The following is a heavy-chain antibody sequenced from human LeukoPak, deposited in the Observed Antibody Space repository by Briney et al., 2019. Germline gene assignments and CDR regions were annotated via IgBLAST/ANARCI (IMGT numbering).Heavy chain of an antibody. CDR2: TYCRSKWYN. Sequence: SQTLSLTCAISGDSVSSNSATWNWTRQSPSRGLEWLGRTYCRSKWYNDSAVSVKSRIIINADTSKNQFSLQLNSVTPEDTALYYMSRGNPRYFTYWGRGTLAPV. V-gene: IGHV6-1*01. J-gene: IGHJ4*02. CDR3: SRGNPRYFTY. CDR1: GDSVSSNSAT. D-gene: IGHD3-10*01.